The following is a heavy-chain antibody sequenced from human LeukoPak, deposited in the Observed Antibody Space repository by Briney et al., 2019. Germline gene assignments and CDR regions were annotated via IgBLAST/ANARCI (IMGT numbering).Heavy chain of an antibody. CDR1: GYPFTTYL. Sequence: GASVKVSCKASGYPFTTYLIHWVRQAPGQGLEWLGEINTSSGGTNYAPKFQGRVTMTRDTSTSTVYMELSSLTSEDTAVCLCARDPANGRPDSFDIWGRGTMVTVSS. D-gene: IGHD1-26*01. CDR2: INTSSGGT. V-gene: IGHV1-46*01. CDR3: ARDPANGRPDSFDI. J-gene: IGHJ3*02.